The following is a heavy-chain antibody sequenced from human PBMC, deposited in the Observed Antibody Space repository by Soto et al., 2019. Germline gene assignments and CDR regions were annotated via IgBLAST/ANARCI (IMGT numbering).Heavy chain of an antibody. CDR3: ARFWGSGIHLAHY. J-gene: IGHJ4*02. Sequence: QVQLVQSGAEVKKPGSSVKVSCKASGGTFSSYTISWVRQAPGQGLEWMGRIIPILGIANYAQKFQGRVTITADKSTSTAYMELSSLRSEDTAVYYCARFWGSGIHLAHYWGQGTLVTVSS. CDR1: GGTFSSYT. V-gene: IGHV1-69*02. D-gene: IGHD3-10*01. CDR2: IIPILGIA.